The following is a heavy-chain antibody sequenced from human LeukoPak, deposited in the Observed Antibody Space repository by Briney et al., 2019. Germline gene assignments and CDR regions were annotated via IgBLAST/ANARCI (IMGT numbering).Heavy chain of an antibody. CDR1: GFTVSSNY. Sequence: GGSLRLSCAASGFTVSSNYMSWVRQAPGKGLEWVSVIYSGGSTYYADSVKGRFTISRDNSKNTLYLQMNSLRAEDTAVYYCARVIYSSGWHEWERREYYFDYWGQGTLVTVSS. CDR3: ARVIYSSGWHEWERREYYFDY. CDR2: IYSGGST. J-gene: IGHJ4*02. D-gene: IGHD6-19*01. V-gene: IGHV3-53*01.